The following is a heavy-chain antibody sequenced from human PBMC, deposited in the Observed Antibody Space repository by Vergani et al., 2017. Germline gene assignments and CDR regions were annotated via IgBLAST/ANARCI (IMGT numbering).Heavy chain of an antibody. D-gene: IGHD6-19*01. CDR1: GYTFTSYA. V-gene: IGHV1-3*01. Sequence: QVQLVQSGAEVKKPGASVKVSCKASGYTFTSYAMHWVRQAPGQRLEWMGWINAGNGNTKYSQKFQGRVTITRDTSASTAYMELSSLRSEDTAVYYCARARPYSSGSYYFDYWGQGTLVTVSS. J-gene: IGHJ4*02. CDR2: INAGNGNT. CDR3: ARARPYSSGSYYFDY.